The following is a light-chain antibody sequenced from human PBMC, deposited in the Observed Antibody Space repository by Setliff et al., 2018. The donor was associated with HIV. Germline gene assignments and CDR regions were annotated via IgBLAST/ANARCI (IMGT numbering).Light chain of an antibody. J-gene: IGLJ1*01. Sequence: QSALTQPASVSGSPGQSVTISCTGTSSDVGGYPYVSWYQQYLGKVPKLMIYEVSNRPSGVSNRFSGSKSANMASLTISGLQAEDEADYYCSSYTSSSTLVFGTGTKVTVL. V-gene: IGLV2-14*01. CDR2: EVS. CDR1: SSDVGGYPY. CDR3: SSYTSSSTLV.